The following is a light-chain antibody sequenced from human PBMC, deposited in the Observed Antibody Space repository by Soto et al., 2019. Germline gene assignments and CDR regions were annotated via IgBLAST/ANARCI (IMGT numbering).Light chain of an antibody. Sequence: QSVLTQPASVSGSPGQSSTISCTGTSSDVGGYNYVSWYQQHPGKAPKLMIYEVSNRPSGVSNRFSGSKSGNTDSLTISGLQAEDEADYYCSSYTSSSTLYVFGTGTKVTVL. CDR1: SSDVGGYNY. CDR2: EVS. CDR3: SSYTSSSTLYV. V-gene: IGLV2-14*01. J-gene: IGLJ1*01.